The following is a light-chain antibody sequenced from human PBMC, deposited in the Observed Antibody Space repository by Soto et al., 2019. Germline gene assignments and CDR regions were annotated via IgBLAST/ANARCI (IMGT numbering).Light chain of an antibody. CDR1: SSNIGSNT. Sequence: SALTQPPSASGTPGQRVTSSCSGSSSNIGSNTVNWYQQLPGTAPKLLIYSNNQRPSGVPDRFSGSKSGTSASLAISGLQSEDEADYYCAAWDDTLNGYVVRPGTKVPVL. V-gene: IGLV1-44*01. CDR3: AAWDDTLNGYV. J-gene: IGLJ1*01. CDR2: SNN.